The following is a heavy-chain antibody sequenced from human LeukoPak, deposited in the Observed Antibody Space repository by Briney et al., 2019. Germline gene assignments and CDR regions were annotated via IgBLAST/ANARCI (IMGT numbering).Heavy chain of an antibody. CDR3: AEYRPPRL. CDR2: IYSGGST. D-gene: IGHD2-2*01. CDR1: GFTVSSNY. Sequence: GGSLRLSCAASGFTVSSNYMSWVRQAPGKGLEWVSVIYSGGSTYYADSVKGRFTISRDNSKNTLYVQMHSLRAEDTAVYYCAEYRPPRLWGPGTPVIVSS. V-gene: IGHV3-53*01. J-gene: IGHJ4*02.